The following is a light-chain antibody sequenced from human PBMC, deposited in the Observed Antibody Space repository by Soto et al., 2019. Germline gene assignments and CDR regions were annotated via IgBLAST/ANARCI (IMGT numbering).Light chain of an antibody. CDR1: QSVTSTY. J-gene: IGKJ1*01. V-gene: IGKV3-20*01. Sequence: EIVLTQSPGTLSLSPGERATLSCRASQSVTSTYLAWYQQKPGQPPRLLIYGASNRATGIPDRFSGSGSGTDFTLTISRLEPEDFTVYYCQQYNTWPWTFGQGTKVEIK. CDR3: QQYNTWPWT. CDR2: GAS.